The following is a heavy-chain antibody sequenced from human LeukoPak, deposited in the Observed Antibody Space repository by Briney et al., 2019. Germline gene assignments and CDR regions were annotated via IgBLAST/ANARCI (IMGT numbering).Heavy chain of an antibody. Sequence: ASVKVSCKASGYTFTGYYMHWVRQAPGQGLEWMGWINPNSGGTNYAQKFQGRVTMTTDTSTSTAYMELRSLRSDDTAVYYCARAPYSSGWPEFDYWGQGTLVTVSS. CDR1: GYTFTGYY. D-gene: IGHD6-19*01. CDR3: ARAPYSSGWPEFDY. CDR2: INPNSGGT. J-gene: IGHJ4*02. V-gene: IGHV1-2*02.